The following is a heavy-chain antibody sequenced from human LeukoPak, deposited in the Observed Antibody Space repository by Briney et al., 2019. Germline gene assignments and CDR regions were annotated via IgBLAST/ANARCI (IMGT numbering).Heavy chain of an antibody. V-gene: IGHV1-2*02. Sequence: ASVKVSCKASGYTSTGYYMHWVRQAPGQGLEWMGWINPNSGGTNYAQKFQGRVTMTRDTSISTAYMELSRLRSDDTAVYYCARGPMYSSSSVDYFDYWGQGTLVTVSS. D-gene: IGHD6-6*01. CDR1: GYTSTGYY. CDR2: INPNSGGT. CDR3: ARGPMYSSSSVDYFDY. J-gene: IGHJ4*02.